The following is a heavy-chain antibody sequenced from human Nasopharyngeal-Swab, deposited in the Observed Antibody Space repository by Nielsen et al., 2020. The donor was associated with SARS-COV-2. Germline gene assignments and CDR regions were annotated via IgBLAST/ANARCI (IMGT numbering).Heavy chain of an antibody. V-gene: IGHV3-33*01. CDR2: IWYDGSNK. J-gene: IGHJ4*02. CDR3: ARVPGDTAMASDY. Sequence: VRQAPGKGLEWVAVIWYDGSNKYYADSVKGRFTISRDNSKNTLYLQMNSLRAEDTVVYYCARVPGDTAMASDYWGQGTLVTVSS. D-gene: IGHD5-18*01.